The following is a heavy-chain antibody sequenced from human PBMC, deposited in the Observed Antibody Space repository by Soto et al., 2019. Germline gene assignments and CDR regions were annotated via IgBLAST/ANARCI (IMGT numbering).Heavy chain of an antibody. CDR1: GFTFDDYT. V-gene: IGHV3-43*01. CDR2: ISWDGGST. CDR3: AKDWVGEWSLDV. D-gene: IGHD3-16*01. J-gene: IGHJ6*02. Sequence: GGSLRLSCAASGFTFDDYTMHWVRQAPGKGLEWVSLISWDGGSTYYADSVKGRFTISRDNSKNSLYLQMNSLRTEDTALYYCAKDWVGEWSLDVWGQGTTVTVSS.